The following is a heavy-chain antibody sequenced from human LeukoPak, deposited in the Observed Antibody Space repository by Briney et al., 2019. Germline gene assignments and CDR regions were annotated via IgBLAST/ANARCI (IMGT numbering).Heavy chain of an antibody. D-gene: IGHD3-22*01. CDR1: GFTFSSYG. V-gene: IGHV3-21*01. J-gene: IGHJ4*02. CDR3: ASSYDSS. CDR2: ISSSSSYI. Sequence: KPGGTLRLSCAASGFTFSSYGMSWVRQAPGKGLEWVSSISSSSSYIYYADSVKGRFTISRDNAKNSLYLQMNSLRAEDTAVYYCASSYDSSWGQGTLVTVSS.